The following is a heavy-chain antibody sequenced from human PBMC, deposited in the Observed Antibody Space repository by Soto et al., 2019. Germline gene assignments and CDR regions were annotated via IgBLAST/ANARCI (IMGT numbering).Heavy chain of an antibody. CDR1: GASISSYY. CDR2: TYHRGTT. Sequence: PSETLSLTCTVSGASISSYYWSWIRQPPGKGLEWMGFTYHRGTTNYNPSLKSRVTIVVDASENHFSLKLSSVTAADTAVYYCARVGPYCGGDCYSPPPWGQGTLVTVSS. CDR3: ARVGPYCGGDCYSPPP. J-gene: IGHJ5*02. D-gene: IGHD2-21*02. V-gene: IGHV4-59*08.